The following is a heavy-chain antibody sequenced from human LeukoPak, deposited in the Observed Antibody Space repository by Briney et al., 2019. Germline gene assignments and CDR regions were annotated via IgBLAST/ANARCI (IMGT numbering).Heavy chain of an antibody. J-gene: IGHJ4*02. Sequence: GGSLRLSCAASGFTFSNAWMSWVRQAPGEGLEWVGRVKSKTNGGTTAYAAPVKGRFTISRDDSKNTYLQMNSLKSEDTAVYYCTAGIGHSDFDYWGQGTLVTVSS. CDR1: GFTFSNAW. D-gene: IGHD6-13*01. CDR3: TAGIGHSDFDY. V-gene: IGHV3-15*01. CDR2: VKSKTNGGTT.